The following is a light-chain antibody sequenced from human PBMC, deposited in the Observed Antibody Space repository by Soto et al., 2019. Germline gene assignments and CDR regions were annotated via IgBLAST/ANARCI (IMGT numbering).Light chain of an antibody. Sequence: DIVMTQTPLSLSVTPGQPASISCKSSQSLLESDGKTYVYWYLQKPGQSPQLPIYEVSNRFSGVADRFSGSGSGTDFTRKISGVEAADVGVYYCMQSIQVLWTFGQGTKVEIK. V-gene: IGKV2D-29*02. J-gene: IGKJ1*01. CDR2: EVS. CDR3: MQSIQVLWT. CDR1: QSLLESDGKTY.